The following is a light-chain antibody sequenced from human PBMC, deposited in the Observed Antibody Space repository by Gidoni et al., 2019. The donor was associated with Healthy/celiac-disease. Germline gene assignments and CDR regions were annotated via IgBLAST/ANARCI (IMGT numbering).Light chain of an antibody. CDR3: QQSYSTPLT. CDR1: QSMSSY. Sequence: DIEMTQAPSSLSASVGDRVTITCRASQSMSSYLTWYQQKPGKAPKLLIYAASSFQSGVPSRFSGSGSGTDFTLTISSLQPEDFATYYCQQSYSTPLTFXGXTKVEIK. CDR2: AAS. J-gene: IGKJ4*01. V-gene: IGKV1-39*01.